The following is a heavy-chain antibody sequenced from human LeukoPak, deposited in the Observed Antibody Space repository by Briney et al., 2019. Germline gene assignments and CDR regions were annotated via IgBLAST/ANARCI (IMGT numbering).Heavy chain of an antibody. CDR1: GGSISSSNYY. CDR3: AREVSRWPYYFDY. CDR2: IYYSGST. Sequence: SETLSLTCSVSGGSISSSNYYWVWIRQPPGKGLEWIGYIYYSGSTYYNPSLKSRVTISVDTSKNQFSLKLSSVTAADTAVYYCAREVSRWPYYFDYWGQGTLVTVFS. D-gene: IGHD4-23*01. V-gene: IGHV4-30-4*08. J-gene: IGHJ4*02.